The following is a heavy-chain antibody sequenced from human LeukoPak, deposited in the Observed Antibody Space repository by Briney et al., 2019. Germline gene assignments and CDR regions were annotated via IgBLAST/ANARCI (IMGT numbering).Heavy chain of an antibody. CDR2: IYYSGST. D-gene: IGHD3-22*01. V-gene: IGHV4-59*08. CDR3: AXLDSGYYSVTFDY. J-gene: IGHJ4*02. CDR1: GGSISSYY. Sequence: SETLSLTCTVSGGSISSYYWSWIRQPPGKGLEWIGYIYYSGSTNYNPSLKSRVTISVDTSKNQFSLKLSSVTAADTAVYYCAXLDSGYYSVTFDYWGQGTLVTASS.